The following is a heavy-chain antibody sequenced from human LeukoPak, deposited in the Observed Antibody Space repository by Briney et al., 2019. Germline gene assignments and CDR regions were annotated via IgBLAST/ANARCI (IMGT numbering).Heavy chain of an antibody. J-gene: IGHJ4*02. CDR1: GFTFSSYA. CDR3: ARAYDSSGYYEGLDY. CDR2: ISYDGSNK. Sequence: GGSLRLSCAASGFTFSSYAMHWVRQSPGKGLEWVAVISYDGSNKYYADSVKGRFTISRDNSKNTLYLQMNSLRAEDTAAYYCARAYDSSGYYEGLDYWGQGTLVTVSS. V-gene: IGHV3-30*01. D-gene: IGHD3-22*01.